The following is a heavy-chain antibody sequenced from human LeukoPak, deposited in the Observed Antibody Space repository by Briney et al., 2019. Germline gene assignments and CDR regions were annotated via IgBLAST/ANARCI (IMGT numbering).Heavy chain of an antibody. CDR3: ARVNYGSGSYYSC. CDR1: VGTFSSYT. Sequence: SVKVSCKASVGTFSSYTISWVRQAPGQGREWVGRIIPILGKTNYAQKFQGRVTITADKSTSTAYMELSSLRSEDTAVYYGARVNYGSGSYYSCWGQGTLVTVSS. CDR2: IIPILGKT. V-gene: IGHV1-69*02. D-gene: IGHD3-10*01. J-gene: IGHJ4*02.